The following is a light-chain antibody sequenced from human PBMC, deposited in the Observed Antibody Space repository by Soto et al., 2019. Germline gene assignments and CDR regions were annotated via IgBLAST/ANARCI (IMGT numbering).Light chain of an antibody. J-gene: IGKJ4*01. CDR3: QQYGSSPLT. CDR1: QSVSSSY. CDR2: GAS. Sequence: EIVLTQSPGTLSLSPGERATLSCRASQSVSSSYLAWYQQKPGQAPRLLIYGASSRATGIPDRFSGSGSGTFFTLIISRLQPEDFVVYYCQQYGSSPLTFGRGTKVEIK. V-gene: IGKV3-20*01.